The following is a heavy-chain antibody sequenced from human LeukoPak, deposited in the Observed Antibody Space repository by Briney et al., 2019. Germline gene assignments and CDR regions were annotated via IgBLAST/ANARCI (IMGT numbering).Heavy chain of an antibody. CDR2: ISSSSSTI. J-gene: IGHJ6*03. V-gene: IGHV3-48*01. Sequence: GGSLRLSCAASGFTFSSYSMNWVRQAPGKGLEWVSYISSSSSTIYYADSVKGRFTISRDNAKNSLYLQMNSLRAEDTAVYYCARDRSGQWLVLKYYYYYMDVWGKGTTVTVSS. CDR1: GFTFSSYS. CDR3: ARDRSGQWLVLKYYYYYMDV. D-gene: IGHD6-19*01.